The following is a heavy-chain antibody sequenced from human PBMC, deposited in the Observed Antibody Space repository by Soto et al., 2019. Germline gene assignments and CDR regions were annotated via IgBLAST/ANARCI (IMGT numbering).Heavy chain of an antibody. V-gene: IGHV4-59*01. CDR3: ARVARGYSYGFLDFDY. J-gene: IGHJ4*02. D-gene: IGHD5-18*01. Sequence: LSLTCTVSGGSISSYYWSWIRQPPGKGLEWIGYIYYSGSTNYNPSLKSRVTISVDTSKNQFSLKLSSVTAADTAVYYCARVARGYSYGFLDFDYWGQGTLVTVSS. CDR1: GGSISSYY. CDR2: IYYSGST.